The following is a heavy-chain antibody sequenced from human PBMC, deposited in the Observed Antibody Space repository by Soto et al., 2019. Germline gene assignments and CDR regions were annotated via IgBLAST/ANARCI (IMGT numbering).Heavy chain of an antibody. Sequence: ASVKVSCKASGGTFSSYAISWVRQAPGQGLEWMGGIIPIFGTANYAQKFQGRVTITADESTSTAYMELSSLRSEDTAVYYCARAQRGIAAAGTNYYGMDVWGQGTTVTVSS. D-gene: IGHD6-13*01. V-gene: IGHV1-69*13. CDR1: GGTFSSYA. CDR2: IIPIFGTA. J-gene: IGHJ6*02. CDR3: ARAQRGIAAAGTNYYGMDV.